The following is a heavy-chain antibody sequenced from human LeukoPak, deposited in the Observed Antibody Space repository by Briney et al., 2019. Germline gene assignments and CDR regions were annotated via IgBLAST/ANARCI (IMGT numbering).Heavy chain of an antibody. V-gene: IGHV5-51*04. CDR1: GYSFVNSY. Sequence: GESLKISCKRSGYSFVNSYIGWVRQMPGKGLEWMGIIFPDSDTRYSPSFQGQVAFSVDHLISTAYLQWSSLKPSDTAMYYWRTGDSQYFHDLTARDDAFDIWGQGTLVTVSS. CDR2: IFPDSDT. J-gene: IGHJ3*02. D-gene: IGHD3-22*01. CDR3: RTGDSQYFHDLTARDDAFDI.